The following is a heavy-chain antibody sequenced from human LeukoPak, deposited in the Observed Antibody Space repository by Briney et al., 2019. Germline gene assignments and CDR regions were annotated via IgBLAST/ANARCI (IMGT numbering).Heavy chain of an antibody. Sequence: GGSLRLSRVPSGFSVSGYWMTWVRPAPGEGLEWVANITHVGSEKYYLGSLKGRFTISRDHAKNSLYLQMNSLRAEDTSVYHCARLLAYGSGGAAFDYWGQGVLVTVSS. CDR1: GFSVSGYW. J-gene: IGHJ4*02. CDR3: ARLLAYGSGGAAFDY. CDR2: ITHVGSEK. V-gene: IGHV3-7*01. D-gene: IGHD3-10*01.